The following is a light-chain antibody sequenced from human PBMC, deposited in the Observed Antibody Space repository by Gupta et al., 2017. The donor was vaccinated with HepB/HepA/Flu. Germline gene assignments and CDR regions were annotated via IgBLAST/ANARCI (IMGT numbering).Light chain of an antibody. CDR1: QAIRNY. J-gene: IGKJ4*02. V-gene: IGKV1-17*01. CDR3: LQHNDYPLT. Sequence: DIQLTQSPSSLSASGGDRVTITCRASQAIRNYLGWYQQKPGKAPKRLIYAASSLQSGVPSRFSGSGSGTEFTLTISSLQPEDFATYYCLQHNDYPLTFGEGTKVEIK. CDR2: AAS.